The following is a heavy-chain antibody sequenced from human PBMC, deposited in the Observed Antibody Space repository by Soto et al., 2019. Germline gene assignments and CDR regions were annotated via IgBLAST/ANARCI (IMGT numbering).Heavy chain of an antibody. J-gene: IGHJ3*02. CDR3: ARGAYNRAYDM. V-gene: IGHV3-53*01. CDR1: GFTVSGNY. D-gene: IGHD1-20*01. CDR2: LYSGGST. Sequence: QLVESGGGLIQPGGSLRLSCVVSGFTVSGNYMTWVRQAPGKGLEWVSVLYSGGSTYYADSVKGRFIISRDDSKNTLYLQMSNLRAEDTAVYYCARGAYNRAYDMWGQGTVVTVSS.